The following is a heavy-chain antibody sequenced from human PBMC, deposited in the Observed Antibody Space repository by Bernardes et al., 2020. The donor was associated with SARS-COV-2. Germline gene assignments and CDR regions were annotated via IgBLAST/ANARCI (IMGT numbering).Heavy chain of an antibody. D-gene: IGHD4-17*01. CDR3: ASMTTVVEGGAGGHPDAFDI. Sequence: GGSLRLSCAASGFTVSSNYMSWVRQAPGKGLEWVSVIYSGGSTYYADSVKGRFTISRDNSKNTLYLQMNSLRAEDTAVYYCASMTTVVEGGAGGHPDAFDIWGQGTMVTVSS. CDR2: IYSGGST. J-gene: IGHJ3*02. CDR1: GFTVSSNY. V-gene: IGHV3-53*01.